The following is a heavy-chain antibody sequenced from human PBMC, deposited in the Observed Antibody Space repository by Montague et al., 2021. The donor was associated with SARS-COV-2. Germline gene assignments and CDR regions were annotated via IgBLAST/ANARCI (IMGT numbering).Heavy chain of an antibody. D-gene: IGHD3-10*02. Sequence: SLRLSCAASGFTFRNYEMNWVRQTPGRGLEWISYISTRASSIHYADSVEGRFPISRDDAKNFLYLEMHSLRAEDPAVYFCARDLMSPFDYWGQGTLVTVS. J-gene: IGHJ4*02. CDR3: ARDLMSPFDY. CDR2: ISTRASSI. V-gene: IGHV3-48*03. CDR1: GFTFRNYE.